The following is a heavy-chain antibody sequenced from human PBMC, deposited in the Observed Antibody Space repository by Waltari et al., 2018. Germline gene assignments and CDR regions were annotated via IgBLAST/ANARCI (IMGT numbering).Heavy chain of an antibody. CDR1: GIPVNSGFF. CDR2: LYHSGDT. D-gene: IGHD3-9*01. Sequence: QVQLQESGPGLVNPSETLSLTCAVSGIPVNSGFFWGWIRQAPGVGLEWMGSLYHSGDTYYNPSLESRVTISRATSKHQFSLKVRSVPAADPALYSCVRRHWEAGYYRDQWGPGTLVTVSS. CDR3: VRRHWEAGYYRDQ. V-gene: IGHV4-38-2*01. J-gene: IGHJ4*02.